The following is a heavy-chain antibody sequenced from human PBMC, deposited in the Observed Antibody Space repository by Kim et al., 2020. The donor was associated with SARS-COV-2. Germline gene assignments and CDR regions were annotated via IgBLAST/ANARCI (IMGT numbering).Heavy chain of an antibody. V-gene: IGHV3-30*02. D-gene: IGHD4-17*01. Sequence: TISRDNSKNTLYLQMNSLRAEDTAVYYCAKEHSHDYGDYGLIPGGSYFDYWGQGTLVTVSS. CDR3: AKEHSHDYGDYGLIPGGSYFDY. J-gene: IGHJ4*02.